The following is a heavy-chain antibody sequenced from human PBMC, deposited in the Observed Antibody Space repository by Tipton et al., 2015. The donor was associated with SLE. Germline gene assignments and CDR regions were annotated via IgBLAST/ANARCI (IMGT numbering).Heavy chain of an antibody. CDR2: IYYNGKT. CDR3: ARLALKAYYFDY. Sequence: TLSLTCTVSGGSISSSNYYWGWIRQPPGKGLEWIGCIYYNGKTYYNPSLMSRVTISVDTSKNQFSLKLSSVPAADTAVYYCARLALKAYYFDYWGQGTLVTVSS. J-gene: IGHJ4*02. V-gene: IGHV4-39*01. CDR1: GGSISSSNYY.